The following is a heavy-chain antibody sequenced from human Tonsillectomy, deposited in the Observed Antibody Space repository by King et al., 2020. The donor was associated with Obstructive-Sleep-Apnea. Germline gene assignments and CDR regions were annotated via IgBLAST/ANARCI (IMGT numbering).Heavy chain of an antibody. V-gene: IGHV3-30*18. D-gene: IGHD7-27*01. CDR1: GFTFSNYG. J-gene: IGHJ4*02. CDR3: AKDRPYTGGY. CDR2: VSVDGSNK. Sequence: QLVQSGGGVVQPGRSLRLSCAASGFTFSNYGMHWVRQAPGKGLEWVAVVSVDGSNKYYADSVKGRFTISRDNSKNTPFLQMNSLRAEATAVYYCAKDRPYTGGYWGQGTLVTVSS.